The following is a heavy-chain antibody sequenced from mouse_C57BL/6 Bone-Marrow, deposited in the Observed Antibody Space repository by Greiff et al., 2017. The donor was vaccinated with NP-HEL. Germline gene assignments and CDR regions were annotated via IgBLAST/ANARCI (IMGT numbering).Heavy chain of an antibody. CDR3: AREVTGAMDY. D-gene: IGHD2-13*01. J-gene: IGHJ4*01. CDR2: FTMYSDAT. V-gene: IGHV1-49*01. Sequence: KQSGAELVRPGSSVTLSCKASYFAFMASAMHWVKQRPGHGLEWIGSFTMYSDATAYSENFKGKATLTANTSSSTAYMELSSLTSEDSAVYYCAREVTGAMDYWGQGTSVTVSS. CDR1: YFAFMASA.